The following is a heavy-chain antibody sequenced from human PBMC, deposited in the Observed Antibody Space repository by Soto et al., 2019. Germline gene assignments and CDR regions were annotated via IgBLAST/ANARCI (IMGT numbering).Heavy chain of an antibody. D-gene: IGHD4-17*01. CDR3: TTEPGNGDYEY. V-gene: IGHV3-15*07. CDR1: GFSFSTAW. CDR2: IKSKTDGGTT. J-gene: IGHJ4*02. Sequence: GGSLRLSCAASGFSFSTAWMNWVRQAPGKGLEWVGRIKSKTDGGTTDYDAPVKGRFTISRDDSKNTLYQQIKSLKTEDTAVYYCTTEPGNGDYEYWGQGTLVTVSS.